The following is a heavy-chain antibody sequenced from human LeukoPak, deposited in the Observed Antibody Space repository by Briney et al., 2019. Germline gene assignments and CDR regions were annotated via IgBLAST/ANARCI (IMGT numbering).Heavy chain of an antibody. CDR3: ATAPGVCGGDCHMNWFDP. CDR2: INHSGST. CDR1: GGSFSGYY. V-gene: IGHV4-34*01. J-gene: IGHJ5*02. Sequence: SETLSLTCAVYGGSFSGYYWSWIRQPPGKGLDWIGEINHSGSTNYNPSLKSRVTISVDTSKNQFSLKLSSVTAADTAVYYCATAPGVCGGDCHMNWFDPWGQGTLVTVSS. D-gene: IGHD2-21*02.